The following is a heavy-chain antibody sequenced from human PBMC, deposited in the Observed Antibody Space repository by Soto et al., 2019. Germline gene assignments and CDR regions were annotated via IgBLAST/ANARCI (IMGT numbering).Heavy chain of an antibody. CDR2: IYYSGST. CDR1: GGSISSGGYY. CDR3: ARSMDTAMVTWWFDP. V-gene: IGHV4-31*03. Sequence: QVQLQESGPGLVKPSQTLSLTCTVSGGSISSGGYYWSWIRQHPGKGLEWIGYIYYSGSTYYNPSLKSRVNISVDTSKNQFSLKLSSVTAADTAVYYCARSMDTAMVTWWFDPWGQGTLVTVSS. D-gene: IGHD5-18*01. J-gene: IGHJ5*02.